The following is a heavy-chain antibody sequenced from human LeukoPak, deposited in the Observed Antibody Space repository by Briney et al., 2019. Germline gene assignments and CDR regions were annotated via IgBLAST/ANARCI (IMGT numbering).Heavy chain of an antibody. J-gene: IGHJ4*02. V-gene: IGHV4-59*01. CDR2: ISYSGST. CDR3: ARRVGGSEHFDY. Sequence: PSETLSLTLTVSAGSISSYSWNWIRQPPGKGLEWIGYISYSGSTNYNPSLKSRLTISIDTSKNHFSLNLTSVTAADTAMYYCARRVGGSEHFDYWGQGALVTVSS. CDR1: AGSISSYS. D-gene: IGHD5-12*01.